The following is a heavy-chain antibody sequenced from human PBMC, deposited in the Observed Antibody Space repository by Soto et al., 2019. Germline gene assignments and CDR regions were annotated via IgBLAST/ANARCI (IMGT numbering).Heavy chain of an antibody. CDR2: VYSSGTT. D-gene: IGHD5-18*01. J-gene: IGHJ6*02. CDR1: GLAVTSNY. CDR3: ARVDTYDYYYSMDV. Sequence: EVQLVETGGGLIQPGGSLSLSCAASGLAVTSNYMNWVRQAPGKGLEWVSIVYSSGTTYYADSVKGRFTFSRDKSKNTIDLQMRNLRAEDTAVYYCARVDTYDYYYSMDVWGQGTTVTVSS. V-gene: IGHV3-53*02.